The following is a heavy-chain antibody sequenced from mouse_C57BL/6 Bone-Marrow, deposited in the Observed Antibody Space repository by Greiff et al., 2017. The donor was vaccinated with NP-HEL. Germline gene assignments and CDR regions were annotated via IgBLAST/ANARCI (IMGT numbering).Heavy chain of an antibody. CDR1: GYTFTSYG. CDR3: ARSYDAMDY. J-gene: IGHJ4*01. Sequence: VKLQESGAELARPGASVKLSCKASGYTFTSYGISWVKQRTGQGLEWIGEIYPRSGNTYYNEKFKGKATLTADKSSSTPYMELRSLTAEDSAVYFCARSYDAMDYWGQGTSVTVSS. V-gene: IGHV1-81*01. CDR2: IYPRSGNT.